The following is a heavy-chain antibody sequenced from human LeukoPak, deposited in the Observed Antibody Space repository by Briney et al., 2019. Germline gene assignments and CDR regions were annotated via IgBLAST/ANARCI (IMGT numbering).Heavy chain of an antibody. Sequence: SETLSLTCTVSGGSISSYYWSWIRQPPGKGLEWIGYIYYSGSTNYNPSLKSRVTISVDTSKNQFSLKLSSVTAADTAVHYCARHGGYSYGPTFDYWGQGTLVTVSS. J-gene: IGHJ4*02. CDR3: ARHGGYSYGPTFDY. V-gene: IGHV4-59*08. CDR2: IYYSGST. CDR1: GGSISSYY. D-gene: IGHD5-18*01.